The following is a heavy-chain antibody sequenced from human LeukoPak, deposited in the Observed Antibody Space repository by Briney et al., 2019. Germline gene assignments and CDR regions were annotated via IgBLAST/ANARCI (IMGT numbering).Heavy chain of an antibody. J-gene: IGHJ5*02. D-gene: IGHD3-16*01. V-gene: IGHV4-39*01. CDR3: VRRNYVSGRIDP. CDR1: GGSISSSDYL. Sequence: SEALSLTCTVSGGSISSSDYLWAWVRQPPGKGLEWIGDFYYNGFTPYDPSLKSRVTISVDTSKNQFSLNLTSVTAADTAVYHCVRRNYVSGRIDPWGQGTLVTVSS. CDR2: FYYNGFT.